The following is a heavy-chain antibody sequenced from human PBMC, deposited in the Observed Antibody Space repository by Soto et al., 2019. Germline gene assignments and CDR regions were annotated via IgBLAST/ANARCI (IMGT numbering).Heavy chain of an antibody. Sequence: QVQLVQSGAEVKKPGSSVKVSCKASGGTFSSYTISWVRQAPGQGLEWMGRIIPILGIANYAQKFQGRVTITAYKSTSTAYMELSSLRSEDTAVYYCAGLVATKDYYSGMDVWGQGTTVTVSS. CDR2: IIPILGIA. CDR3: AGLVATKDYYSGMDV. J-gene: IGHJ6*02. D-gene: IGHD5-12*01. CDR1: GGTFSSYT. V-gene: IGHV1-69*02.